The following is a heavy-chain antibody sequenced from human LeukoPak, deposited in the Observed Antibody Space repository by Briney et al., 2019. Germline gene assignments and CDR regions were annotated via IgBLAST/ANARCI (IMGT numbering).Heavy chain of an antibody. Sequence: SETLSLTCTVSGDSISTSNSYWGWIRQPPGKGLEWIGSIYYSGNTYYNASLKSRVTISVDTSKNQFSLKLNSVTAADTAVYYCARDSWLLHIDFWGQGILVTVSS. V-gene: IGHV4-39*07. CDR1: GDSISTSNSY. J-gene: IGHJ4*02. D-gene: IGHD5-12*01. CDR3: ARDSWLLHIDF. CDR2: IYYSGNT.